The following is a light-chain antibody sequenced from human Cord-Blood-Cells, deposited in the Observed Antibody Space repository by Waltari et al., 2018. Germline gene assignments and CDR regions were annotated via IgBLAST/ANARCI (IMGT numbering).Light chain of an antibody. Sequence: QSALTQPRSVSGSPGQSVTISCTGTSSDVGGYNSVSWYQQTPGKAPKLMIYDVGKRPSGVPARFSGSKSGNTASLTISGLQAEDEADYYCCSYAGSYTWVFGGGTKLTVL. J-gene: IGLJ3*02. CDR3: CSYAGSYTWV. V-gene: IGLV2-11*01. CDR1: SSDVGGYNS. CDR2: DVG.